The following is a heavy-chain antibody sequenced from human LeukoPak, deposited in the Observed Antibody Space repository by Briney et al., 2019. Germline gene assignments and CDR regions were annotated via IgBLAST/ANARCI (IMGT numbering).Heavy chain of an antibody. CDR3: ARVRDNTSWYLCYFDF. Sequence: GGSLRLSCAASGFTFGSYAMHWVRQAPGKRLEYVSTISRNGDTTFYANSVKGRFTISRDNSKNTLYLQMGSLRAEDMAVYYCARVRDNTSWYLCYFDFWGQGTLVTVSS. D-gene: IGHD2-15*01. CDR2: ISRNGDTT. J-gene: IGHJ4*02. V-gene: IGHV3-64*01. CDR1: GFTFGSYA.